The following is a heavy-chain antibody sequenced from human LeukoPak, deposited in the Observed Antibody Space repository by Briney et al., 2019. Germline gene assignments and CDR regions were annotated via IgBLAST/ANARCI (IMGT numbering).Heavy chain of an antibody. Sequence: SETLSLTCAVYGGSFSGYYWSWIRQPPGKGLEWIGEINHSGSTNYNPSLKSRVTISVDTSKNQFSLKLGSVTAADTAVYYCAGSGSYDSSGYFDYWGQGTLVTVSS. J-gene: IGHJ4*02. V-gene: IGHV4-34*01. D-gene: IGHD3-22*01. CDR3: AGSGSYDSSGYFDY. CDR1: GGSFSGYY. CDR2: INHSGST.